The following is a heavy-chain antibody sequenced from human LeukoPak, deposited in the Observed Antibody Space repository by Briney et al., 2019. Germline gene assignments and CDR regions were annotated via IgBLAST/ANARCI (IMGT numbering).Heavy chain of an antibody. CDR2: ISYDGSKK. CDR1: GFRFSRYA. D-gene: IGHD4-23*01. Sequence: GGSLRLSCAASGFRFSRYAMHWVRQAPGKGLEGVAIISYDGSKKYYADSVQGRFTISRDNSQNTLYLQMNSLRAEDTAVYYCARGIGTVVTFDYWGQGTLVTVSS. V-gene: IGHV3-30-3*01. CDR3: ARGIGTVVTFDY. J-gene: IGHJ4*02.